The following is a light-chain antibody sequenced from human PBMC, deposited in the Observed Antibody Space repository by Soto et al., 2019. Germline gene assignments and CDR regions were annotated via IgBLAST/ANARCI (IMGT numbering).Light chain of an antibody. V-gene: IGKV1-27*01. CDR2: AAS. Sequence: DIQMTQSPTSLSASVGDRVTITCRASQAIRNFVAWYQQKPGKAPKLLIYAASTLQSGVPSRFSGSGSGTDFTLTTNSLQPEDVATYSCQKYSSVPVFGPGTKVEIK. J-gene: IGKJ3*01. CDR1: QAIRNF. CDR3: QKYSSVPV.